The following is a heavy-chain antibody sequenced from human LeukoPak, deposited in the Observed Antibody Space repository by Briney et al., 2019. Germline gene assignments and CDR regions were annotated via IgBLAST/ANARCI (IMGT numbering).Heavy chain of an antibody. J-gene: IGHJ4*02. Sequence: GGSLRLSCAASGFTFSSNSMNWVRQAPGKGLEWVSVIYSGGSTYYADSVKGRFTISRDNSKNTLYLQMNSLRAEDTAVYYCARDYYYDSSGYRIFDYWGQGTLVTVSS. V-gene: IGHV3-66*01. CDR2: IYSGGST. CDR3: ARDYYYDSSGYRIFDY. D-gene: IGHD3-22*01. CDR1: GFTFSSNS.